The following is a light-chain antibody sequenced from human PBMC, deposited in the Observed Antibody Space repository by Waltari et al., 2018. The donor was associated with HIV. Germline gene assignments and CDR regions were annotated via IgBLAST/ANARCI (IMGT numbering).Light chain of an antibody. CDR3: CSYAGTRSPVV. J-gene: IGLJ2*01. CDR1: SRAVGRNHP. V-gene: IGLV2-23*02. CDR2: EVT. Sequence: QSALTQPASVLGSPGPSTTISCTGTSRAVGRNHPVLLYQHHSGKAPKLMISEVTKRPSGVSDSFSGPESGTTASLTISELQAEDEGDYSRCSYAGTRSPVVFGGGTKRTVL.